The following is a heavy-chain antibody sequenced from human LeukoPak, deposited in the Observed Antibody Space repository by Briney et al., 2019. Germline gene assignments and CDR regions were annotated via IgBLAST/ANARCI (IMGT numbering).Heavy chain of an antibody. CDR1: GYSISSGYY. CDR2: IYHSGST. CDR3: ARDGAPSLGISDY. Sequence: SETLSLTCAVSGYSISSGYYWGWIRQPPGKGLEWIGSIYHSGSTYYNPSLKSRVTISVDTSKNQFSLKLSSVTAADTAVYYCARDGAPSLGISDYCGQGTLVTVSS. V-gene: IGHV4-38-2*02. J-gene: IGHJ4*02. D-gene: IGHD7-27*01.